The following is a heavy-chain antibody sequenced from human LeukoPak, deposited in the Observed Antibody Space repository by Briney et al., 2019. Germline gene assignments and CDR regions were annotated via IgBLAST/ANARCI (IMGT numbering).Heavy chain of an antibody. CDR2: IIPIFGTA. CDR1: GGTFSSYA. V-gene: IGHV1-69*13. J-gene: IGHJ4*02. D-gene: IGHD1-1*01. Sequence: SVKVSCKASGGTFSSYAISWVRQAPGQGLEWMGGIIPIFGTANYAQKFQGRVTITADESTSTAYMELSSLRPEDTAVYYCARWPSLGVARRCYFDYWGQGTLVTVSS. CDR3: ARWPSLGVARRCYFDY.